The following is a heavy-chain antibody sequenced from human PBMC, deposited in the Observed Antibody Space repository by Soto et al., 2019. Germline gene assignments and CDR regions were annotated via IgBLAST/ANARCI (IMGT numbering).Heavy chain of an antibody. J-gene: IGHJ4*02. D-gene: IGHD6-19*01. CDR3: ARSVEGHFDY. V-gene: IGHV3-21*01. CDR2: ITTSSTYR. Sequence: GGSLRLSCAASGFAFSTYSMNWVRQAPGKGLEWVSDITTSSTYRVYADSVKGRFTISRDDAKSSLYLQMNSLRVEDTAVYFCARSVEGHFDYWGQGPVVTVSS. CDR1: GFAFSTYS.